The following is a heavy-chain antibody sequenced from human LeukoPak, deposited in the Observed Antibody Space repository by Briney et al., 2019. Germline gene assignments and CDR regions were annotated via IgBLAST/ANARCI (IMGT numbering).Heavy chain of an antibody. Sequence: GGSLRLSCAASGSTFSSHSMNWVRQAPGKGREWVSSISPSGNYIYYADSLEGRFTISRDNAKNSLYLQMNSLRAEDTAVYYCARDLSSSTSCYSYWGQGTLVTVSS. CDR1: GSTFSSHS. J-gene: IGHJ4*02. D-gene: IGHD2-2*01. CDR3: ARDLSSSTSCYSY. V-gene: IGHV3-21*01. CDR2: ISPSGNYI.